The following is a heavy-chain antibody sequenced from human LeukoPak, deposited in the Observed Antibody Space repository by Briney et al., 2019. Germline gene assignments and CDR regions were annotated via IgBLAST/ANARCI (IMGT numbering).Heavy chain of an antibody. Sequence: GGSLRLSCAASGFTFSSYSMNWVRQAPGKGLEWVSYISSSSSTIYYADSVKGRFTISRDNAKNSLYLQMNSLRAEDTAVYYCARVYSYGLTYDAFDIWGQGTMVTVSS. V-gene: IGHV3-48*04. CDR2: ISSSSSTI. D-gene: IGHD5-18*01. CDR3: ARVYSYGLTYDAFDI. CDR1: GFTFSSYS. J-gene: IGHJ3*02.